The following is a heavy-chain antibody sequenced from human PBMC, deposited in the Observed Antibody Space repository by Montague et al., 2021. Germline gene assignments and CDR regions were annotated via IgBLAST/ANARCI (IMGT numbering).Heavy chain of an antibody. J-gene: IGHJ4*02. CDR3: ARDESNTSSLDY. V-gene: IGHV3-53*01. Sequence: SLRLSCPASGFNVNSHYMSWVRQAPGKGLEWVSVTYTGGSAYYADSVKGRFTVTRDSSKNMVYLQMDSLRAEGTAVYFCARDESNTSSLDYWGQGTLVTVPS. CDR2: TYTGGSA. D-gene: IGHD3-10*01. CDR1: GFNVNSHY.